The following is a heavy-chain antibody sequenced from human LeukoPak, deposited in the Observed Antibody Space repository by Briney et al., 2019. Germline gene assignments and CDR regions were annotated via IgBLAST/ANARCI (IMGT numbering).Heavy chain of an antibody. CDR3: ARGGRAHYYYYGMDV. Sequence: ASVKVSCKASGGTFTSYDINWVRQATGQGLEWMGWMNPNSGNTGYAQKFQGRVTMTRNTSISTAYMELSSLRSEDTAVYYCARGGRAHYYYYGMDVWGQGTTVTVSS. J-gene: IGHJ6*02. CDR2: MNPNSGNT. D-gene: IGHD1-26*01. CDR1: GGTFTSYD. V-gene: IGHV1-8*01.